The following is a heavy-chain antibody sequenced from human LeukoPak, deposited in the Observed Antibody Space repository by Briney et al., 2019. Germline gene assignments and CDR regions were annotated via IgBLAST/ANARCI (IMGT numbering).Heavy chain of an antibody. J-gene: IGHJ3*02. CDR2: IYSGGST. V-gene: IGHV3-53*04. D-gene: IGHD4-17*01. CDR1: GFTVSSNC. Sequence: GGSLRLSCAASGFTVSSNCMSWVRQAPGKGLEWVSVIYSGGSTYYADSVKGRFTISIHNSKNALYLQMNSLRAEDTAVYYCARGGDYGGSNAFDIWGQGTMVTVSS. CDR3: ARGGDYGGSNAFDI.